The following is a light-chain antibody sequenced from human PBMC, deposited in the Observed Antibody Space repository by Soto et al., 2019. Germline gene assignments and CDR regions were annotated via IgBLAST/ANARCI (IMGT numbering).Light chain of an antibody. J-gene: IGLJ1*01. CDR3: SSYTSSTTLDV. V-gene: IGLV2-14*01. Sequence: QSALTQPASVSGSPGQSITISCSGTSSDIGGYNYVSWYQQHPGKAPKLLIYEVSHRPSRVSNRFSASKSGNTASLTISGLQTEDEADYYCSSYTSSTTLDVFGNGTKVTVL. CDR2: EVS. CDR1: SSDIGGYNY.